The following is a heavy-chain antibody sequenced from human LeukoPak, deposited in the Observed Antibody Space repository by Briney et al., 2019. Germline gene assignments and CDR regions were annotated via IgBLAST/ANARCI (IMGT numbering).Heavy chain of an antibody. CDR1: GYTFTSYG. J-gene: IGHJ4*02. D-gene: IGHD6-19*01. Sequence: ASVKVSCKASGYTFTSYGISWVRQAPGQGLEWMGWISAYNGNTNYAQKLQGRVTMTTDTSTSTAYMELRSLSSDDTAVYYCARDPGAVAGRGLHFDYWGQGTLVTVSS. V-gene: IGHV1-18*01. CDR2: ISAYNGNT. CDR3: ARDPGAVAGRGLHFDY.